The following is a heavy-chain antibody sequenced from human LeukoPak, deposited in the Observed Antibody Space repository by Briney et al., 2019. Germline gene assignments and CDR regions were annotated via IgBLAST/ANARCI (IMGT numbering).Heavy chain of an antibody. CDR1: GFTFSSYA. CDR3: ARGQGGIVVVPAVY. Sequence: GGSLRLSCAASGFTFSSYAMSWVRQAPGKGLEWVSAISGSAGNIYYADSVKGRFTISRDNSKNTLYLQMNSLRAEDTAVYYCARGQGGIVVVPAVYWGQGTLVTVSS. D-gene: IGHD2-2*01. V-gene: IGHV3-23*01. J-gene: IGHJ4*02. CDR2: ISGSAGNI.